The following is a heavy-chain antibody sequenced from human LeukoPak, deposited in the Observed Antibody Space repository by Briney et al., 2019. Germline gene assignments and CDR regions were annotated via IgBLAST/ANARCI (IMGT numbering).Heavy chain of an antibody. CDR3: ARPRYYDFWSALGD. Sequence: SVKVSCKASGGTFSSYAISWVRQAPGQGLEWMGRIIPIFGTANYAQKFQGRVTITTDESTSTAYMELSSLRSEDTAAYYCARPRYYDFWSALGDWGQGTLVTVSS. D-gene: IGHD3-3*01. CDR1: GGTFSSYA. CDR2: IIPIFGTA. V-gene: IGHV1-69*05. J-gene: IGHJ4*02.